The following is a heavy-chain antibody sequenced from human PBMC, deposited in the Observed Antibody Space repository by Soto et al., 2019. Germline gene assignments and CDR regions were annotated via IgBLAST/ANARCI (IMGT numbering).Heavy chain of an antibody. CDR1: GGTFSSYA. J-gene: IGHJ5*02. D-gene: IGHD2-2*01. Sequence: ASVKVSCKASGGTFSSYAISWVRQAPGQGLEWMGGIIPIFGTANYAQKFQGRVTITADESTSTAYMELSSLRSEDTAVYYCARALPPGGYCISTSCYPPRFDPWGQGTLVTVSS. CDR2: IIPIFGTA. CDR3: ARALPPGGYCISTSCYPPRFDP. V-gene: IGHV1-69*13.